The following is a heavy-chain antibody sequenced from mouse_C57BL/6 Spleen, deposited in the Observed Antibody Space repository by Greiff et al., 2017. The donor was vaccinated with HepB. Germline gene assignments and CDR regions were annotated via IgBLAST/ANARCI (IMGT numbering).Heavy chain of an antibody. D-gene: IGHD1-1*01. J-gene: IGHJ3*01. V-gene: IGHV1-50*01. CDR1: GYTFTSYW. CDR2: IDPSDSYT. Sequence: QVQLQQSGAELVKPGASVKLSCKASGYTFTSYWMQWVKQRPGQGLEWIGEIDPSDSYTNYNQKFKGKATLTVDTSSSTAYMQLSSLTSEDSAVYYCARRIHYGSFSAWFAYWGQGTLVTVSA. CDR3: ARRIHYGSFSAWFAY.